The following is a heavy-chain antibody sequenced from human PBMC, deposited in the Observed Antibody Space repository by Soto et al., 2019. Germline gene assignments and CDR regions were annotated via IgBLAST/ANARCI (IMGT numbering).Heavy chain of an antibody. J-gene: IGHJ4*02. CDR1: GFTFSSYA. D-gene: IGHD6-19*01. CDR3: AKDNRWLVPTYFDY. Sequence: EVQLLESGGGLVQPGGSLRLSCAASGFTFSSYAMNWVRQAPGKGLEWVSVISGNGGRTDYADSVKGRFTISRDNFKNKLYLQMNSLRVEDTAVYYCAKDNRWLVPTYFDYWGQGTLVTVSS. CDR2: ISGNGGRT. V-gene: IGHV3-23*01.